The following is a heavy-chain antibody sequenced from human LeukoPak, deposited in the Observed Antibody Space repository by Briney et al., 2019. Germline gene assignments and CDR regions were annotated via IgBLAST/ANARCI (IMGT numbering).Heavy chain of an antibody. D-gene: IGHD6-19*01. CDR2: IYYSGST. CDR1: GGSISSYY. J-gene: IGHJ4*02. V-gene: IGHV4-39*01. Sequence: PSETLSLTCTVSGGSISSYYWSWIRQPPEKGLEWIGSIYYSGSTYYNPSLKSRVTISVDTSKNQFSLKLRSVTAADTAVYYCARYTSGWTSDDYWGQGTLVTVSS. CDR3: ARYTSGWTSDDY.